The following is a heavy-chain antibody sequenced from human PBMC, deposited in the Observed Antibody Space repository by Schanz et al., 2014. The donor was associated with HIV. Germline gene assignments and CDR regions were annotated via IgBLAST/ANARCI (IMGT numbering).Heavy chain of an antibody. D-gene: IGHD3-22*01. CDR3: TRLHYYYDRSGFSFDC. CDR1: GYTFTGYY. J-gene: IGHJ4*02. Sequence: QVQLVQSGAEVKKPGASVKVSCKASGYTFTGYYMHWVRQAPGQGLEWMGWINPNSGGTNYAQKFEGRVTMTIDRSITTASMELSRLNSDDTAMYFCTRLHYYYDRSGFSFDCWGQGTLVTVSS. CDR2: INPNSGGT. V-gene: IGHV1-2*02.